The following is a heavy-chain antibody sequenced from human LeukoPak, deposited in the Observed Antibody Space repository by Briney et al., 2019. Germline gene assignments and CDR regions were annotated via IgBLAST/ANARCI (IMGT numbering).Heavy chain of an antibody. J-gene: IGHJ1*01. Sequence: GASVKVSCKASDYTFTSYGISWVRQAPGQGLEWMGWISAYNGNTNYAQKLQGRVTMTTDTSTSTAYMELRSLRSDDTAVYYCARAARFSSSWYQGVQAEYFQHWGQGTLGTVSS. D-gene: IGHD6-13*01. CDR1: DYTFTSYG. CDR3: ARAARFSSSWYQGVQAEYFQH. CDR2: ISAYNGNT. V-gene: IGHV1-18*01.